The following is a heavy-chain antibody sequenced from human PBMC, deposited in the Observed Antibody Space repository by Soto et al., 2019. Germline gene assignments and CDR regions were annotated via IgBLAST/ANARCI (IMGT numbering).Heavy chain of an antibody. D-gene: IGHD2-15*01. CDR3: ARAGCDGGSCYTLVGLRYGMDV. Sequence: QVQLVESGGGEVQPGRSQRLSCAASGFTFSSYAMYWVRQAPGKGLEWVAVISYDGNNKYYADSVKGRFTISRDNSKNTLYLQMNSLRAEDTAVYYCARAGCDGGSCYTLVGLRYGMDVWGQGTTVTVSS. J-gene: IGHJ6*02. V-gene: IGHV3-30-3*01. CDR2: ISYDGNNK. CDR1: GFTFSSYA.